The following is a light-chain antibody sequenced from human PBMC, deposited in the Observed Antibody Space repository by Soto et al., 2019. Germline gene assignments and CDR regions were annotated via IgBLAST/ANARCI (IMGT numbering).Light chain of an antibody. CDR3: QEYNTWPWT. CDR1: QSVNSN. Sequence: TLMTQSPATLSVSPGERATLSCRASQSVNSNLAWYQQKLGQAPRVLIYGASTRATGIPDRFSGSGSGTEFILTISSLQSEDFEVYYCQEYNTWPWTFGQGTTVDLK. V-gene: IGKV3-15*01. CDR2: GAS. J-gene: IGKJ1*01.